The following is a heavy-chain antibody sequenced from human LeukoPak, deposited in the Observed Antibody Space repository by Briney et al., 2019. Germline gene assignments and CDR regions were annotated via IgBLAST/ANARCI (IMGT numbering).Heavy chain of an antibody. Sequence: GGSLRLSCAASGFTFSSYSMNWVRQAPGKGLEWVSSISSSSSYIYYADSVKGRFTISRDNAKNSLYLQMNSLRAEDTAVYYCARGDVVVVAATEYFQHWGQGTLVTVSS. CDR2: ISSSSSYI. V-gene: IGHV3-21*01. D-gene: IGHD2-15*01. J-gene: IGHJ1*01. CDR3: ARGDVVVVAATEYFQH. CDR1: GFTFSSYS.